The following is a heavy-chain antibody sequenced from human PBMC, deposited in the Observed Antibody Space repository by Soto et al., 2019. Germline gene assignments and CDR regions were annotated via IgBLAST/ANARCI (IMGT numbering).Heavy chain of an antibody. D-gene: IGHD6-13*01. Sequence: VQLVESGGGLVQPGGSLRLSCAASGFTFSSYEMNWVRQAPGKGLEWVSYISSSGSTIYYADSVKGRFTISRDNAKNSLYLQMNSLRAEDTAVYYCARDVAAAAPESSNYFDYWGQGTLVTVSS. CDR2: ISSSGSTI. J-gene: IGHJ4*02. V-gene: IGHV3-48*03. CDR1: GFTFSSYE. CDR3: ARDVAAAAPESSNYFDY.